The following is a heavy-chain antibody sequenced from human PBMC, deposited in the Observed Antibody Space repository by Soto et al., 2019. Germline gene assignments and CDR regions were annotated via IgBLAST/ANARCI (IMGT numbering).Heavy chain of an antibody. D-gene: IGHD2-2*01. V-gene: IGHV3-48*01. Sequence: GGSLRLSCAASGFTFSSYSMSWVRQAPGKGLEWVSYISSSGSTRYYADSVKGRFTISRDKAKNSRYLQMNSLRAEDTAVYYCAGRDQLGWFDPWGQGTLVTVSS. J-gene: IGHJ5*02. CDR3: AGRDQLGWFDP. CDR2: ISSSGSTR. CDR1: GFTFSSYS.